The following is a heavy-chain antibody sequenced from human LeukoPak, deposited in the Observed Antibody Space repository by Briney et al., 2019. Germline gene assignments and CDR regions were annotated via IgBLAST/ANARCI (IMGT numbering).Heavy chain of an antibody. CDR1: GFTFSSYE. CDR2: ISTTGSSI. CDR3: ARDKDYDILTGYYDY. Sequence: GGSLRLSCAASGFTFSSYEMNWVRQAPGKGLEWVSYISTTGSSIYYADSVKGRFTISRDNSKNTLYLQMNSLRAEDTAVYYCARDKDYDILTGYYDYWGQGTLVTVSS. V-gene: IGHV3-48*03. J-gene: IGHJ4*02. D-gene: IGHD3-9*01.